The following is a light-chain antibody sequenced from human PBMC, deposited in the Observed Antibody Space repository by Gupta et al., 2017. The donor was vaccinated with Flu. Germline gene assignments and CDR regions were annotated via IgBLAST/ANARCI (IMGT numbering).Light chain of an antibody. J-gene: IGLJ3*02. Sequence: SALTQTASESGFPGQSITISDTGTSSSVGGYNYFSFYQQHPRKAPKLMIYEVSKRPSGVSNRFSGSKSGNTASLTISGLQAEVEADYYCISYTISSPWVFGGGTKLTVL. V-gene: IGLV2-14*01. CDR3: ISYTISSPWV. CDR1: SSSVGGYNY. CDR2: EVS.